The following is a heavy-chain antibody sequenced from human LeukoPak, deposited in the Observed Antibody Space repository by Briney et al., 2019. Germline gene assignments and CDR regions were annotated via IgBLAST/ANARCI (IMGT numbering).Heavy chain of an antibody. CDR3: ARVGDHFHWYLDL. CDR2: LYSGSDT. V-gene: IGHV3-53*01. Sequence: PGGSLRLSCAASGFTVSTNYMNWVRQAPGKGLEWVSILYSGSDTYYADSVKCRFTISRDSSKNILSLQMNNLRAEDTAVYYCARVGDHFHWYLDLWGRGTLVTVSS. J-gene: IGHJ2*01. CDR1: GFTVSTNY. D-gene: IGHD3-10*01.